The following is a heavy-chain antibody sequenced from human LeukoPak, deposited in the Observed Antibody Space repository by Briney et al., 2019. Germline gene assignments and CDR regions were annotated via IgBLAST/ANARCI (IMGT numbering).Heavy chain of an antibody. V-gene: IGHV4-34*01. Sequence: SETLSLTCALYGGSFGVYYWIWIRQPPGKGLEGIGEINHSGRTNYNPSLKSRVTISVDKSKNQFSLKLSSVTAADTAVYYCARATRWVPFDYWGQGTLVTVSS. CDR3: ARATRWVPFDY. CDR1: GGSFGVYY. J-gene: IGHJ4*02. D-gene: IGHD4-23*01. CDR2: INHSGRT.